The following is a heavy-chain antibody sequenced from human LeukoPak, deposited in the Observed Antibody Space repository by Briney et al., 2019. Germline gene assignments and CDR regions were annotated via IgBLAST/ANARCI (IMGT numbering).Heavy chain of an antibody. Sequence: SVKVSCKASGGTFSSYAISWVRQAPGQGLEWMGRIIPIFGTANYAQKFQGRVTITTDESTSTAYMELSSLRSEDTAVYYCTSGAAGNEGREELFDYWAREPWSPSPQ. CDR3: TSGAAGNEGREELFDY. CDR2: IIPIFGTA. V-gene: IGHV1-69*05. J-gene: IGHJ4*02. CDR1: GGTFSSYA. D-gene: IGHD1-1*01.